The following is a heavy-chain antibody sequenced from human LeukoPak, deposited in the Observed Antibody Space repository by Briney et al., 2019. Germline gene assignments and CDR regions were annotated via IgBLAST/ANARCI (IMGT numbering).Heavy chain of an antibody. CDR2: INPNSGGT. CDR3: ASWDVTGDRYYFDY. V-gene: IGHV1-2*02. D-gene: IGHD7-27*01. CDR1: GYTFTGYY. Sequence: ASVKVSCKASGYTFTGYYMQWVRQAPGQGLEWMGWINPNSGGTNYAQKFQGRVTMTRDTSISTAYMELSRLRSDDTAVYYCASWDVTGDRYYFDYWGQGTLVTVSS. J-gene: IGHJ4*02.